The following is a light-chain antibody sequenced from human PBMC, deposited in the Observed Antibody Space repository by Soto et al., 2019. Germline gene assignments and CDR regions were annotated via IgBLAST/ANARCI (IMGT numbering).Light chain of an antibody. V-gene: IGKV3-15*01. J-gene: IGKJ4*01. CDR3: QQYNNWPLT. CDR1: QSVGSN. CDR2: GAS. Sequence: EMGMTQCPATLSVSPGERATHSCRASQSVGSNLAWYQQKPGQAPRLLIYGASTRATGIPARFSGSGSGTEFTLTISSLQSEDFAVYHCQQYNNWPLTFGGGTKVDFK.